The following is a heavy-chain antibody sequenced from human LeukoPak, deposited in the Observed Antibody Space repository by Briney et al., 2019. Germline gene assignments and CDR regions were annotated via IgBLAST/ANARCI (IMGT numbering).Heavy chain of an antibody. V-gene: IGHV3-11*04. CDR2: ISSRGSTI. Sequence: GGSLRLSCAASRFTFSDYYMSWIRQAPGKGLEWVSYISSRGSTIYYADSVKGRFTISRDNAKNSLYLQMNSLRAEDTAEYYCARESDGDYVDYWGQGTLVTVSS. CDR1: RFTFSDYY. D-gene: IGHD4-17*01. J-gene: IGHJ4*02. CDR3: ARESDGDYVDY.